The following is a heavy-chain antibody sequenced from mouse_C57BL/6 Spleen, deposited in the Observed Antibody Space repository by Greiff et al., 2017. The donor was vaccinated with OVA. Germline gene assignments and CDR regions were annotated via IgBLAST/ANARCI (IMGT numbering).Heavy chain of an antibody. J-gene: IGHJ3*01. CDR2: INPNNGGT. D-gene: IGHD2-1*01. Sequence: VQLQQSGPELVKLGASVKISCKASGYTFTDYYMNWVKQSHGKSLEWIGDINPNNGGTSYNQKFKGKATLTVDKSSSTAYMELRSLTSEDSAVYYCARAYGIAWFAYWGQGTLVTVSA. V-gene: IGHV1-26*01. CDR3: ARAYGIAWFAY. CDR1: GYTFTDYY.